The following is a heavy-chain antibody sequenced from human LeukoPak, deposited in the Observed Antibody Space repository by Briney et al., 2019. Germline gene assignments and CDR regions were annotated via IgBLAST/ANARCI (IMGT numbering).Heavy chain of an antibody. Sequence: GGSLRLSCAASGFTFSSYWMSWVRQAPGKGLEWVANIKQDGSEKYYVDSVKGRFTISRDNAKNSLYLQMNSLRAEDTAVYYFFQAEDAIRYFDWLLRSYFDYWGQGTLVTVSS. J-gene: IGHJ4*02. CDR2: IKQDGSEK. CDR1: GFTFSSYW. CDR3: FQAEDAIRYFDWLLRSYFDY. V-gene: IGHV3-7*03. D-gene: IGHD3-9*01.